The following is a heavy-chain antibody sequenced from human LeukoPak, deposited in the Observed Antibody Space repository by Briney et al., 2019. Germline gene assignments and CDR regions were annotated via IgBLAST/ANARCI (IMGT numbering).Heavy chain of an antibody. CDR3: ARERRGSFDY. CDR1: GFTFSSYA. Sequence: GRSLRLSCAASGFTFSSYAMHWVRKAPGKGLEWVAVISYDGSNKYYADSVKGRFTISRDNSKNTLYLQMNSLRAEDTAVYYCARERRGSFDYWGQGTLVTVSS. V-gene: IGHV3-30*04. J-gene: IGHJ4*02. D-gene: IGHD3-10*01. CDR2: ISYDGSNK.